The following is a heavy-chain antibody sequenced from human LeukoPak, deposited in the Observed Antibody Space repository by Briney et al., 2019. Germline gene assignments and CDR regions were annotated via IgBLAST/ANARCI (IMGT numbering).Heavy chain of an antibody. V-gene: IGHV4-31*03. CDR3: ARYFGYYFDS. Sequence: MPSETLSLTCTVSGGSISSGAYYWSXIRQHPEKGLEWIGYIYNTGSTYYNPSLESRLTMSVDTSENQFSLNLSSVTAADTAVYYCARYFGYYFDSWGQGTLVTVSS. CDR2: IYNTGST. D-gene: IGHD3-9*01. CDR1: GGSISSGAYY. J-gene: IGHJ4*02.